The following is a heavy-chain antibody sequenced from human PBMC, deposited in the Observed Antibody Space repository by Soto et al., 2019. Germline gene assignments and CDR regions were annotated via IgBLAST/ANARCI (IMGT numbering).Heavy chain of an antibody. J-gene: IGHJ2*01. Sequence: KGLEWVSYISSSSSTIYYADSVKGRFTISRDNAKNSLYLQMNSLRAEDTAVYYCVSTGGGAQTTVSIDL. D-gene: IGHD4-4*01. CDR2: ISSSSSTI. V-gene: IGHV3-48*01. CDR3: VSTGGGAQTTVSIDL.